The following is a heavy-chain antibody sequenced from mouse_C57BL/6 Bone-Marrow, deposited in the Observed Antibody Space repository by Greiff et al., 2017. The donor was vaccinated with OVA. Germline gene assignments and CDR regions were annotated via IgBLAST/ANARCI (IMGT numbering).Heavy chain of an antibody. J-gene: IGHJ3*01. CDR2: FHPYNDDT. CDR3: ARPGDYDGDWFAY. V-gene: IGHV1-47*01. D-gene: IGHD2-4*01. Sequence: VKVVESGAELVKPGASVKMSCKASGYTFTTYPIEWMKQNHGKSLEWIGNFHPYNDDTKYNETFKGKATLTVEKSSRTVYLALSRLTSDDSAVYYGARPGDYDGDWFAYWGQGTLVTVSA. CDR1: GYTFTTYP.